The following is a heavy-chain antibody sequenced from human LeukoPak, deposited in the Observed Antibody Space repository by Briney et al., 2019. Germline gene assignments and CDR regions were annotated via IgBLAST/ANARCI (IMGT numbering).Heavy chain of an antibody. CDR2: IIYSGGAT. D-gene: IGHD3-22*01. V-gene: IGHV3-23*01. CDR1: GFTFSRSA. J-gene: IGHJ4*02. Sequence: GGSLRLSRAASGFTFSRSAMTRVRQGPGTGLEFVASIIYSGGATYYADSVKGRFTISRDNSKNTLYLQMNSLRAEDTALYYCAKDGLYYDGSEHVYYFDSWGQGTLVTVSS. CDR3: AKDGLYYDGSEHVYYFDS.